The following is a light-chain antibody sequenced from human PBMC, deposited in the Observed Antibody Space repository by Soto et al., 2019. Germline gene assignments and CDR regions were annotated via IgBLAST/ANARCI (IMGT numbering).Light chain of an antibody. CDR3: QQYNNWPPIT. Sequence: EIVLTQSPATLSVSPGERATLSCRASQSVSGDLAWYHHKPGQAPRLLIYGASTRATGIPARFSGSGSGTEFTLSIGSLQSEDFAVYYCQQYNNWPPITFGQGTRLEIK. J-gene: IGKJ5*01. CDR1: QSVSGD. V-gene: IGKV3-15*01. CDR2: GAS.